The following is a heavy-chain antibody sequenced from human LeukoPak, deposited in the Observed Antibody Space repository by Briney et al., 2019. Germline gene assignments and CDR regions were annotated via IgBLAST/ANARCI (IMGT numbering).Heavy chain of an antibody. J-gene: IGHJ4*02. CDR1: FTSYX. CDR3: ARRPPESSAYFLAY. CDR2: LYPGASHP. D-gene: IGHD3-22*01. V-gene: IGHV5-51*01. Sequence: FTSYXXAWVRRMXGKGVXXVGFLYPGASHPPYRPSFQRHLTISADTSITTPYLQWSNLKTSDTAIYYCARRPPESSAYFLAYWGRGTLVTVSS.